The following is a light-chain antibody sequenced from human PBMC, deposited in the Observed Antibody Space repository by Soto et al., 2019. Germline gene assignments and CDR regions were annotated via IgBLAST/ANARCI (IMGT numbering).Light chain of an antibody. CDR2: GAS. J-gene: IGKJ1*01. CDR1: QSVSTN. Sequence: EIVMTQSPATLSVSPGERATHSCRASQSVSTNLAWYQHRPGQAPRLLIYGASTRATAIPARFSGSGSGTEFTLTISSLQSEDFAIYYCQQYEKWPPWTFGQGTKVDI. V-gene: IGKV3-15*01. CDR3: QQYEKWPPWT.